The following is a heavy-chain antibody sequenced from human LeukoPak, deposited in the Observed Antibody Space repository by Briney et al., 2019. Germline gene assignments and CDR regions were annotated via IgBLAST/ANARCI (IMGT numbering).Heavy chain of an antibody. CDR2: IIPIFGTA. CDR1: GYTFTSYG. J-gene: IGHJ3*02. Sequence: SVKVSCKASGYTFTSYGISWVRQAPGQGLEWMGGIIPIFGTANYAQKFQGRVTITADKSTSTAYMELSSLRSDDTAVYYCARSGYREGADALDIWGQGTMVSVSS. CDR3: ARSGYREGADALDI. D-gene: IGHD5-18*01. V-gene: IGHV1-69*06.